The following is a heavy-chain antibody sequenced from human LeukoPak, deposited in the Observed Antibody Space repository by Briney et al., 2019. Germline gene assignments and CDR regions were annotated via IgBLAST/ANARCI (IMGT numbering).Heavy chain of an antibody. V-gene: IGHV3-30*02. D-gene: IGHD6-19*01. J-gene: IGHJ4*02. CDR3: ARTKHRGIAVAGTNY. CDR1: GFTFSNYG. Sequence: GGSLRLSCAASGFTFSNYGMHWVRQAPGKGLEWVAFVRSDGGIKYYADSVKGRFTISRDNSKNTLYLQMNSLRAEDTAVYYCARTKHRGIAVAGTNYWGQGTLVTVSS. CDR2: VRSDGGIK.